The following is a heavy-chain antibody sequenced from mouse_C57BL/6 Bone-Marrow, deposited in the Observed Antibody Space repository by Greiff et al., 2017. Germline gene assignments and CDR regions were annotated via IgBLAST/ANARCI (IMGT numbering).Heavy chain of an antibody. CDR2: ISSGGDYI. D-gene: IGHD1-1*02. CDR1: GFTFSSYA. V-gene: IGHV5-9-1*02. Sequence: EVTLVESGEGLVKPGGSLKLSCAASGFTFSSYAMSWVRQTPEKRLEWVAYISSGGDYIYYADTVKGRFTISRDNARNTLDLQMSRLKSEDTAMYYCTRDRKGGVFDYWSQGTTLTGSS. J-gene: IGHJ2*01. CDR3: TRDRKGGVFDY.